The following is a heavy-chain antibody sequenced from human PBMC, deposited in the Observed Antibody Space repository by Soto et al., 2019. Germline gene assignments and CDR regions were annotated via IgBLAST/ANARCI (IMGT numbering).Heavy chain of an antibody. J-gene: IGHJ4*02. CDR3: AREVPAAIRCDY. Sequence: ASVTVSCKASGYTFTSYGISWVRQAPGQGLEWMGWISAYNGNTNYAQKLQGRVTMTTDTSTSTAYMELRSLRSDDTAVYYCAREVPAAIRCDYWGQGTLVTVSS. D-gene: IGHD2-2*02. CDR2: ISAYNGNT. CDR1: GYTFTSYG. V-gene: IGHV1-18*01.